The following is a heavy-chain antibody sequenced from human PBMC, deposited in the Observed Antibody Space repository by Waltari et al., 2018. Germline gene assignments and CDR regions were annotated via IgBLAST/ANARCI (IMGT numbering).Heavy chain of an antibody. V-gene: IGHV1-18*01. D-gene: IGHD2-15*01. Sequence: QVQLVQSGPEVKKPGASVKVSCKASGYTFTNFGIIWVRQAPGQGLEWVGWISPYHKLADSHPRLQDRVTLTTDTSTNTAYLEVKSLSSDDTAVYYCARGGGPRTVVALTFDSWGQGTLVTVSS. CDR2: ISPYHKLA. J-gene: IGHJ4*02. CDR3: ARGGGPRTVVALTFDS. CDR1: GYTFTNFG.